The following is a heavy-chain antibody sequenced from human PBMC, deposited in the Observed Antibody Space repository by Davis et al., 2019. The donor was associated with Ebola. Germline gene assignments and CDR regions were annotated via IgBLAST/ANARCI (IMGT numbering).Heavy chain of an antibody. Sequence: PGGSLRLSCAASGFTFSRYWMRWVRQAPGQGLEWVANTKQDGSGKYYVDSVKGRFTISRDNAKNSLYLQMNTLRAEDTAVYYCARDRCSSTSCPYYYYMDVWGKGTTVTVSS. CDR1: GFTFSRYW. V-gene: IGHV3-7*01. D-gene: IGHD2-2*01. J-gene: IGHJ6*03. CDR2: TKQDGSGK. CDR3: ARDRCSSTSCPYYYYMDV.